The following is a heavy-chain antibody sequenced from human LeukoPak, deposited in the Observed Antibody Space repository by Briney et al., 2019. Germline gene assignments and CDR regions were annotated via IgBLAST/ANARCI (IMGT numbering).Heavy chain of an antibody. J-gene: IGHJ6*03. CDR1: GGSISSYY. V-gene: IGHV4-59*12. CDR3: ARDGMTTVVSHYYYYYMDV. CDR2: IYYSGST. D-gene: IGHD4-23*01. Sequence: SETLSLTCTVSGGSISSYYWSWIRQPPGKGLGWIGYIYYSGSTNYNPSLMSRVSISVDTSTNQFSLKLSSVPAADTAVYHCARDGMTTVVSHYYYYYMDVWGKGTTVTVSS.